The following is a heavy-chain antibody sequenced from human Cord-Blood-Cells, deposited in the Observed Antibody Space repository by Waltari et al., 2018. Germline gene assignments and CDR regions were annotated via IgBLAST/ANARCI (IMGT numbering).Heavy chain of an antibody. D-gene: IGHD2-2*01. J-gene: IGHJ6*02. CDR3: ARRGCSSTSCYVHYYYGMDV. CDR1: GGSFSGYY. V-gene: IGHV4-34*01. Sequence: QVQLQQWGAGLLKPSETLSLTCAVYGGSFSGYYWSWIRQPPGKGLERIGEINHSGSTNYHPSLKNRVTLSVDTSKNQFSLKLSSVTAADTAVYYCARRGCSSTSCYVHYYYGMDVWGQGTTVTVSS. CDR2: INHSGST.